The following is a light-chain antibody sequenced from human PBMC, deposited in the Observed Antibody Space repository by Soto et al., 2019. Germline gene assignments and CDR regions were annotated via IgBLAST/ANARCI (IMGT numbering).Light chain of an antibody. V-gene: IGLV1-36*01. CDR3: AAWDDSLNGVV. J-gene: IGLJ3*02. Sequence: QSVLSQPPSVSEAPRQTVTISCSGSSSNIGNNAVNWYQQLPGEAPKLLIYYDDLLPSGVSDRFSGSKSGTSASLAISGLRSEDEADHYCAAWDDSLNGVVFGGGTKLTVL. CDR2: YDD. CDR1: SSNIGNNA.